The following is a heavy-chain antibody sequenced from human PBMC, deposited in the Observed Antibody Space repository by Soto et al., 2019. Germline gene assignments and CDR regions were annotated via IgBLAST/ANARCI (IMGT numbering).Heavy chain of an antibody. V-gene: IGHV4-31*03. D-gene: IGHD3-10*01. Sequence: QVQLLESGPGLVKASETLSLTCSISGGSISSGGYYWSWVRQRPGKGLEWIGYVYFNENTYYNPSLKSRFTISVGTSKSQFSLRLSSVTAADAAVYSCERQITMARGIDFWGPGISVSVSS. CDR2: VYFNENT. J-gene: IGHJ4*02. CDR1: GGSISSGGYY. CDR3: ERQITMARGIDF.